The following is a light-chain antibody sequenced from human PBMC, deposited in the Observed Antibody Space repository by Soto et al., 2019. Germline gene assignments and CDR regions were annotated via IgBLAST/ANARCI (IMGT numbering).Light chain of an antibody. CDR1: QSVSSS. Sequence: EIVMTQSPATLSVSPGERATLSCRTSQSVSSSLAWYQHKRGQAPRLLIYGASARATGIPARFSGSGSGTEFSLTISSLQSEDFAVYYCQQYLKWPLTFGGGTKVEIK. V-gene: IGKV3-15*01. CDR3: QQYLKWPLT. J-gene: IGKJ4*01. CDR2: GAS.